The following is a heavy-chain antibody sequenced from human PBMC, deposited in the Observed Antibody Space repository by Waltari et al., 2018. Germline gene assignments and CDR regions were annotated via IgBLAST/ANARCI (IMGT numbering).Heavy chain of an antibody. D-gene: IGHD5-18*01. CDR3: ARGGYGRFYFDY. V-gene: IGHV4-59*01. Sequence: QVQLQESGPGLVKPSETLSLTCTVSGDSIRGFYWSWIRQSPGKGLEWIGFIYSGGTTDYNPSLKSRATISVDTSKNQFALEISSVTAADTAVYYCARGGYGRFYFDYWGQGTLVTVSS. CDR1: GDSIRGFY. CDR2: IYSGGTT. J-gene: IGHJ4*02.